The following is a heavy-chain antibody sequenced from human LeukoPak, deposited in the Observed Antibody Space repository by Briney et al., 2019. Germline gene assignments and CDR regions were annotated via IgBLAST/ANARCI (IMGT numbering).Heavy chain of an antibody. CDR3: GRHDSGTYYRFDY. CDR2: VNYGGPT. J-gene: IGHJ4*02. Sequence: KTSETLSLTCTVSGGSISSSSYYWHWIRQPPGKGLEWIGSVNYGGPTYYNPSLKSRVTISVDTSRNQFSLKLSSVTAADTSVYYCGRHDSGTYYRFDYWGQGSLVTVSS. V-gene: IGHV4-39*01. CDR1: GGSISSSSYY. D-gene: IGHD1-26*01.